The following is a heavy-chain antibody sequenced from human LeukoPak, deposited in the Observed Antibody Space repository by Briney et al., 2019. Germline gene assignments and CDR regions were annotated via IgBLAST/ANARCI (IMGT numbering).Heavy chain of an antibody. Sequence: GASVKVSCKASGYTFTSYGFSWVRQAPGQGLEWMGWISTYYGNTNYAQKLQDRVTMTTDTSTSTAYMELSSLRSEDTAVYYCARFPGYGDYDWFDPWGQGTLVTVSS. CDR1: GYTFTSYG. CDR2: ISTYYGNT. V-gene: IGHV1-18*01. J-gene: IGHJ5*02. D-gene: IGHD4-17*01. CDR3: ARFPGYGDYDWFDP.